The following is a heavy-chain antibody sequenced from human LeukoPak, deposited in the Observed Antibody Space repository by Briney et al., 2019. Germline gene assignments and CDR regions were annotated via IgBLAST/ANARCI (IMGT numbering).Heavy chain of an antibody. J-gene: IGHJ4*02. D-gene: IGHD4-17*01. V-gene: IGHV3-48*03. Sequence: GGSLRLSCAASGFTFSSYEMNWVRQAPGKGLEWVSYISSSGSTIYYADSVKGRFTISRDNAKNSLYLQMNSLRAEDTAVYYCAREAAGDLDYWGQGTLVTVSS. CDR2: ISSSGSTI. CDR3: AREAAGDLDY. CDR1: GFTFSSYE.